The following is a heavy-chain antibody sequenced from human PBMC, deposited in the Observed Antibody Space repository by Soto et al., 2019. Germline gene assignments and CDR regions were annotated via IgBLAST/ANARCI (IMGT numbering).Heavy chain of an antibody. CDR1: GFTFSSYG. V-gene: IGHV3-33*01. J-gene: IGHJ5*02. CDR3: ARDPCGVCVPGP. CDR2: IWYDGSNK. D-gene: IGHD2-8*01. Sequence: PGGSLRLSCAASGFTFSSYGMHWVRQAPGKGLEWVAVIWYDGSNKYYADSVKGRFTISRDNSKNSLYLQMNSLRAEDTAVYYCARDPCGVCVPGPWGQGTLSIVSS.